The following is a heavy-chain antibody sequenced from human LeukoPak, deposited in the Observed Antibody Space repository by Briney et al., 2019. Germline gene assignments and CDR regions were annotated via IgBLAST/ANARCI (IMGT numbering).Heavy chain of an antibody. V-gene: IGHV4-61*05. J-gene: IGHJ5*02. D-gene: IGHD3-9*01. CDR1: GGSISSSNYY. Sequence: SETLSLTCSVSGGSISSSNYYWGWIRQPPGKGLGWIGYIYYSGSTNYNPSLKSRVTISVHTSKNQFSLKLSSVTAADTAVYYCARLTGYSSESWFDPWGQGTLVTVSS. CDR3: ARLTGYSSESWFDP. CDR2: IYYSGST.